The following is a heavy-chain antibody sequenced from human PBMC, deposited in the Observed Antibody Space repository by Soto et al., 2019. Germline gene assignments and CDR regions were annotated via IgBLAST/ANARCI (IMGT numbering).Heavy chain of an antibody. V-gene: IGHV3-74*01. Sequence: EVQLVESGGGLVQPGGSLRLSCAASGFTFSTYWMHWVRQAPGKGLVWVSRIIGDGSTTNYADSVKGRFTISRDNAKNMLDLQVSGLRAEDTAVYYCASGGLRSYWFDPWGQGTLVTVSS. CDR2: IIGDGSTT. J-gene: IGHJ5*02. CDR3: ASGGLRSYWFDP. CDR1: GFTFSTYW. D-gene: IGHD3-10*01.